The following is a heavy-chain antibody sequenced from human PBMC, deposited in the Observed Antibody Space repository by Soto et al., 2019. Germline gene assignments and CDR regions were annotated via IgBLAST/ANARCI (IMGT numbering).Heavy chain of an antibody. CDR3: AKDPYYYDSSGQPDY. D-gene: IGHD3-22*01. V-gene: IGHV3-30*18. J-gene: IGHJ4*02. Sequence: QVQLVESGGGVVQPGRSLRLSCAASGFTFSSYGMHWVRQAPGKGLEWMAVISYDGSNKYYADSVKGRFTISRDNSKNTLYLQMNSLRAEDTAVYYCAKDPYYYDSSGQPDYWGQGTLVTVSS. CDR2: ISYDGSNK. CDR1: GFTFSSYG.